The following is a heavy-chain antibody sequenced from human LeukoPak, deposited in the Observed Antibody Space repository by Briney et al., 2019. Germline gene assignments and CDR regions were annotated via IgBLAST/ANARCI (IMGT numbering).Heavy chain of an antibody. Sequence: PSETLSLTCTVSGGSISPFYWNWIRQPPGKGLEWFGYIYYTGGTSYSPSLNSRATISVDTSKNQISLKLSSVTAADTAVYYCARRLRRTHYFDYWGQGTLVTVSS. V-gene: IGHV4-59*08. CDR3: ARRLRRTHYFDY. J-gene: IGHJ4*02. CDR2: IYYTGGT. CDR1: GGSISPFY. D-gene: IGHD1/OR15-1a*01.